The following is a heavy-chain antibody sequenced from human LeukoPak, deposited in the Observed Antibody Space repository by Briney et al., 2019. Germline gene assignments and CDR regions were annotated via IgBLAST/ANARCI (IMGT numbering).Heavy chain of an antibody. CDR1: GGSISSYY. D-gene: IGHD2-2*01. V-gene: IGHV4-59*01. CDR2: IYYSGST. Sequence: SETLSLTCTVSGGSISSYYWSWIRQPPGKGLEWIGYIYYSGSTNHNPSLKSRVTISVDTSKNQFSLKLSSVTAADTAVYYCAREVPYCSSTSCYPALDYWGQGTLVTVSS. CDR3: AREVPYCSSTSCYPALDY. J-gene: IGHJ4*02.